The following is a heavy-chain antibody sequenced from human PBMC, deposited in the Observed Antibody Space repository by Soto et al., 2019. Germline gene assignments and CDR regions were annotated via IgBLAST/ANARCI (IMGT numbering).Heavy chain of an antibody. D-gene: IGHD1-26*01. J-gene: IGHJ4*02. CDR1: GYSLSSGYY. CDR3: AGDEKTKSIVGATDY. V-gene: IGHV4-38-2*02. Sequence: SETLSLTCTVSGYSLSSGYYWGWIRQPPGKGLEWIGSIYHSGSTYYNPSLKSRVTISVDTSKNQFSLKLSSVTAADTAVYYCAGDEKTKSIVGATDYWGQGTLVTVSS. CDR2: IYHSGST.